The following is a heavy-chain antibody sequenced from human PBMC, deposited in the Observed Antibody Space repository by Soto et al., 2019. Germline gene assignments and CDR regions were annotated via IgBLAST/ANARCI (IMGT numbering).Heavy chain of an antibody. CDR1: GESISSGGYY. CDR2: IYDSERA. Sequence: QVQLQESGPGLVKPSQTLSLTCTVAGESISSGGYYWSWIRHHPGKGLERIGYIYDSERAYYNPSFKSRVTISMDTSKNQFAMRLSSVTAADTAVYFCARAFSSSSAVDLWGQGTQVTVSS. CDR3: ARAFSSSSAVDL. V-gene: IGHV4-31*03. J-gene: IGHJ5*02. D-gene: IGHD6-6*01.